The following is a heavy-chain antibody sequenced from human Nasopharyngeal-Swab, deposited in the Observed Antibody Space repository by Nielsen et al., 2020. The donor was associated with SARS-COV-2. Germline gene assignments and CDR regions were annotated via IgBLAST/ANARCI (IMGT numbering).Heavy chain of an antibody. D-gene: IGHD3-10*01. Sequence: WVRQAPGQGLEWMGGIIPIFGTANYAQKFQGRVTITADESTSTAYMELSSLRSEDTAVYYCAREGRGSGYYYYMDVWGKGTTVTVSS. J-gene: IGHJ6*03. V-gene: IGHV1-69*01. CDR2: IIPIFGTA. CDR3: AREGRGSGYYYYMDV.